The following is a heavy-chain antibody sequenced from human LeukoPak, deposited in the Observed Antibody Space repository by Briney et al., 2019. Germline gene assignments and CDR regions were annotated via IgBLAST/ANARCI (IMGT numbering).Heavy chain of an antibody. D-gene: IGHD6-19*01. CDR2: IKQDGSEK. Sequence: SGGSLRLSCAASGFTFSSHWMSWVRQAPGKGLGWVANIKQDGSEKYYVDSVKGRFTISRDNAKNSLFLQMNSLRVEDTAVYYCAREPHIAVVTHFDYWGQGTLVTVSS. CDR1: GFTFSSHW. J-gene: IGHJ4*02. V-gene: IGHV3-7*01. CDR3: AREPHIAVVTHFDY.